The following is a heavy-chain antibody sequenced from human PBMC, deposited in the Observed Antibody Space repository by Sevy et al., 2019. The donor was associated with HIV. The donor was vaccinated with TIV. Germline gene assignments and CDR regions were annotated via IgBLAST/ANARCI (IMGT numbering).Heavy chain of an antibody. CDR2: IRYDGSNK. J-gene: IGHJ4*02. V-gene: IGHV3-30*02. CDR1: GFTFSSYG. Sequence: GGSPRLSCAASGFTFSSYGMHWVRQAPGKGLEWVAFIRYDGSNKYYADSVKGRFTISRDNSKNTLYLKMNSLRAEDTAVYYCAKGPSPMITFGGVADYWGQGTLVTVSS. CDR3: AKGPSPMITFGGVADY. D-gene: IGHD3-16*01.